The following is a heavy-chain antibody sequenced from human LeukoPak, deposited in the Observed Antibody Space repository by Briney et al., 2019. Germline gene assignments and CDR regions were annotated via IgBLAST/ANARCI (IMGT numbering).Heavy chain of an antibody. CDR2: IYTSGST. Sequence: SETLSLTCTVSGGSISSGSYYWGWIRQPAGKGLEWIGRIYTSGSTNYNPSLKSRVTISVDTSKNQFSLKLSSVTAADTAVYYCARVPRIVLKDYYYMDVWGKGTTVTVSS. CDR3: ARVPRIVLKDYYYMDV. V-gene: IGHV4-61*02. J-gene: IGHJ6*03. D-gene: IGHD2-8*01. CDR1: GGSISSGSYY.